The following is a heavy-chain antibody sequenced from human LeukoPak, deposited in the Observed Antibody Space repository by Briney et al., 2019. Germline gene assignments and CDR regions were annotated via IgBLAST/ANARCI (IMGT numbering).Heavy chain of an antibody. CDR1: GDSISSSNW. Sequence: SETLSLTCAVSGDSISSSNWWTWVRQPPGKGLEWIGEILHIGTTNYNPSLKSRVTISVDTSKNQFSLKLSSVTAADTAVYYCARGLGSSWYGDWGQGTQVTVSS. D-gene: IGHD6-13*01. CDR3: ARGLGSSWYGD. V-gene: IGHV4-4*02. CDR2: ILHIGTT. J-gene: IGHJ4*02.